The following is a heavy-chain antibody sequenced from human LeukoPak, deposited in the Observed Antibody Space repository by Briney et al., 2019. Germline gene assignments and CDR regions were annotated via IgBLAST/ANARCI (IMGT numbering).Heavy chain of an antibody. CDR1: GFTFSSYA. J-gene: IGHJ4*02. CDR2: ISSNGGST. CDR3: VKDGGYSYGWGNLDY. Sequence: GGSLRLSCSASGFTFSSYAMHWVRQAPGKGLEYVSAISSNGGSTYYADSVKGRFTISRDNSKNTLYLQMSSLRAEDTAVCYCVKDGGYSYGWGNLDYWGQGTLVTVSS. D-gene: IGHD5-18*01. V-gene: IGHV3-64D*06.